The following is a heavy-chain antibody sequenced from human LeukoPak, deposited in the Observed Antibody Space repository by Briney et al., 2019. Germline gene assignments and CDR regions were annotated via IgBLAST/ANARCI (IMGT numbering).Heavy chain of an antibody. V-gene: IGHV3-53*01. J-gene: IGHJ3*02. CDR1: GFTVSRNY. CDR3: ATSGFSGDYAFDI. CDR2: IYTDGRT. D-gene: IGHD3-10*01. Sequence: GGSLRLSCAASGFTVSRNYMNWVRQAPGKGLEWVSIIYTDGRTYYADSVKGRFIISRDSSRNTLYLQMNSLRAEDTAVYYCATSGFSGDYAFDIWGPGTMVTVSS.